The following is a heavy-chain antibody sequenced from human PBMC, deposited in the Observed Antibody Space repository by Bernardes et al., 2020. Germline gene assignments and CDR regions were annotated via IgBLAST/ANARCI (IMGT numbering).Heavy chain of an antibody. CDR3: ARHTTVVATDYFDY. J-gene: IGHJ4*02. CDR1: GGSISSSSYY. V-gene: IGHV4-39*01. CDR2: IYYSGST. Sequence: SETLSLTRTVSGGSISSSSYYWGWIRQPPGKGLEWIGSIYYSGSTYYNPSLKSRVTISVDTSKNQFSLKLSSVTAADTAVYYCARHTTVVATDYFDYWGQGTLVTVSS. D-gene: IGHD2-15*01.